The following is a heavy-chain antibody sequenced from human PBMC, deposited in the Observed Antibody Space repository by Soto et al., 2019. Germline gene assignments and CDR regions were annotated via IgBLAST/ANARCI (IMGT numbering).Heavy chain of an antibody. CDR3: ARGTSHRAFDI. D-gene: IGHD1-1*01. CDR1: GGSISGYY. Sequence: PSETLSLTCTVSGGSISGYYWSWIRQPPGKGLEWIGYMYNTGSTVYNPSFKSRVTISVDTSKNQFSLKLSSVTAADTAVYYCARGTSHRAFDIWGQGTMVTVSS. CDR2: MYNTGST. J-gene: IGHJ3*02. V-gene: IGHV4-59*12.